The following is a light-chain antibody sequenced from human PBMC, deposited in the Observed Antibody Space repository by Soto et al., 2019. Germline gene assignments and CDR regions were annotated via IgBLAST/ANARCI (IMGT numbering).Light chain of an antibody. CDR2: GTS. Sequence: DIQMTQSPSSLSASFGYRVTLTFRASQTIGRYLNWYQQKPGKAPTLLIFGTSNLKRGVPSRFSGSGSGTDFTLTISSLQPEDFSTFYCQQTYTTPAFGQGTRLEIK. CDR3: QQTYTTPA. CDR1: QTIGRY. J-gene: IGKJ5*01. V-gene: IGKV1-39*01.